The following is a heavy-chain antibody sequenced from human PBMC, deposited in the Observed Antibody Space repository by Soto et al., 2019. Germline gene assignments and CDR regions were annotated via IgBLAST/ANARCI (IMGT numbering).Heavy chain of an antibody. CDR2: IDPSDSYT. CDR3: ARRDCSSTSCYLKEDYYYYGMDV. V-gene: IGHV5-10-1*01. CDR1: GYSFTSYW. Sequence: PGESLKISCKGSGYSFTSYWISWVRQMPGKGLEWMGRIDPSDSYTNYSPSFQGHVTISADKSISTAYLQWSSLKASDTAMYYCARRDCSSTSCYLKEDYYYYGMDVWGQGTTVTVSS. J-gene: IGHJ6*02. D-gene: IGHD2-2*01.